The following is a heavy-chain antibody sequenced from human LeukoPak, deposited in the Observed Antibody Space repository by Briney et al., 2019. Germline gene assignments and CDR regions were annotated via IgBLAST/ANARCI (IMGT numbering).Heavy chain of an antibody. CDR1: GGSISSGDYY. J-gene: IGHJ5*02. CDR3: ARAYYYDSRWFDP. D-gene: IGHD3-22*01. CDR2: IYSSGST. V-gene: IGHV4-30-4*01. Sequence: SQTLSFTCTVSGGSISSGDYYWSWIRQPPGKGLEWSGYIYSSGSTYYNPSLKSRFTISIDTSRNQFSLKLSSVTAADTAVYFCARAYYYDSRWFDPWGQGTLVTVSS.